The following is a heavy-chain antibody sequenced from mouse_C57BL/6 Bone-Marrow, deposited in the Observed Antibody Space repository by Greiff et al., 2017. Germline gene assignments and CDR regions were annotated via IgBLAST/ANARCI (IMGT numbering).Heavy chain of an antibody. Sequence: EVQLQQSGPELVKPGASVKISCKASGYSFTGYYMNWVKQSPEKSLEWIGEINPSTGGTTYNQKFKAKATLTVDKSSSTAYMQLKGLTSEDSAVYYCASLYYDYDRYFDVWGTGTTVTVSS. CDR3: ASLYYDYDRYFDV. D-gene: IGHD2-4*01. CDR1: GYSFTGYY. J-gene: IGHJ1*03. CDR2: INPSTGGT. V-gene: IGHV1-42*01.